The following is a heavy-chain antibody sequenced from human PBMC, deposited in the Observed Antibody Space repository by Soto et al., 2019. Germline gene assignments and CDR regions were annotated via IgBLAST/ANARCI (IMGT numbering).Heavy chain of an antibody. Sequence: PSETLSLTCTVSGGSINSNRYYWAWIRQPPGKGLEWIGSIFYTGSTYYSPSLKSRVTISVGTSNNQFSLNLTSVTAADTAVYICVGGFPWVGFDYWGQGTLVTVSS. CDR2: IFYTGST. V-gene: IGHV4-39*01. CDR1: GGSINSNRYY. D-gene: IGHD2-15*01. CDR3: VGGFPWVGFDY. J-gene: IGHJ4*02.